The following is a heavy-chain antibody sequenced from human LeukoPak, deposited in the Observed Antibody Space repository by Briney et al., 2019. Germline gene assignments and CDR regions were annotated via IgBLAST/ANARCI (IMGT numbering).Heavy chain of an antibody. CDR3: ARTDSGSYSGGIDY. J-gene: IGHJ4*02. Sequence: GGSLRLSCAASGFTFSSYSMNWVRQAPGKGLEWVSSISSSSSYIYYADSVKGRFTISRDNSKNTLYLQMDSLRAEDTAVYYCARTDSGSYSGGIDYWGQGTLVTVSS. CDR1: GFTFSSYS. CDR2: ISSSSSYI. D-gene: IGHD1-26*01. V-gene: IGHV3-21*01.